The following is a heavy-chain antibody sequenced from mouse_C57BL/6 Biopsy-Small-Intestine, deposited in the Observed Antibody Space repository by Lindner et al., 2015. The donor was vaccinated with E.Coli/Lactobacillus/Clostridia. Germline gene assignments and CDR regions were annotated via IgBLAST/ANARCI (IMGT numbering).Heavy chain of an antibody. CDR3: ARELGGWFFAY. CDR1: GYSFTGYN. Sequence: VQLQESGPELVKPGASVKMSCKASGYSFTGYNMHWVKQSHGKSLEWIGYIDPYNGATNYNQKFKGKATLTEDKSSSTAYMQLNSLTSEDSAVYYCARELGGWFFAYWGQGTLVTVSA. V-gene: IGHV1S135*01. CDR2: IDPYNGAT. J-gene: IGHJ3*01. D-gene: IGHD1-1*02.